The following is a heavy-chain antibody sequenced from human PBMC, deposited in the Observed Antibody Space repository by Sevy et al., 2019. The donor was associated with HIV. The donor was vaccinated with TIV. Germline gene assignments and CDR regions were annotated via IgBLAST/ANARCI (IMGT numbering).Heavy chain of an antibody. J-gene: IGHJ3*02. Sequence: ASVKVSCKVSGYTLTELSMHWVRQAPGKGLEWMGGFDPEDGETIYAQKFQGRVTMTEDTSTDTAYMELSSLRSEDTAVYYCATVRTTMVRGVITLDAFDIWGQGTMVTVSS. CDR1: GYTLTELS. CDR2: FDPEDGET. D-gene: IGHD3-10*01. V-gene: IGHV1-24*01. CDR3: ATVRTTMVRGVITLDAFDI.